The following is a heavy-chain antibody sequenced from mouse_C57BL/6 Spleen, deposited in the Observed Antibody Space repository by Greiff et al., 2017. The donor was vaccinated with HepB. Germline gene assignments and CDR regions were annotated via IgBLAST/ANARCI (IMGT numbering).Heavy chain of an antibody. CDR3: ARRRLGAWFAY. J-gene: IGHJ3*01. CDR1: GYTFTSYW. Sequence: QVHVKQSGAELVRPGSSVKLSCKASGYTFTSYWMDWVKQRPGQGLEWIGNIYPSDSETHYNQKFKDKATLTVDKSSSTAYMQLSSLTSEDSAVYYCARRRLGAWFAYWGQGTLVTVSA. CDR2: IYPSDSET. V-gene: IGHV1-61*01. D-gene: IGHD3-2*02.